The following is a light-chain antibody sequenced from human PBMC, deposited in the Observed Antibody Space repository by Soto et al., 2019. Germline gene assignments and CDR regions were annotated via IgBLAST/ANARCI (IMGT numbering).Light chain of an antibody. Sequence: EVVLTQFQATLSVSPGERVTLSCRASRSVDSSLAWYQQKPGQAPRLLIYGVANSTTGIPARISGRASGKEFTLTISSLQSEYFTIYYCQQYKTWLTFGGGTKVEIK. V-gene: IGKV3-15*01. CDR3: QQYKTWLT. CDR2: GVA. J-gene: IGKJ4*01. CDR1: RSVDSS.